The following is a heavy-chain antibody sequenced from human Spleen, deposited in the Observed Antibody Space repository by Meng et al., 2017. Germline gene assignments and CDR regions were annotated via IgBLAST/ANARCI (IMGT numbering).Heavy chain of an antibody. J-gene: IGHJ4*02. CDR2: IKQDESEK. CDR3: ARDGSGSYYAY. D-gene: IGHD1-26*01. CDR1: GFSFSDYW. V-gene: IGHV3-7*01. Sequence: GESLKISCAASGFSFSDYWMSWVRQAPGKGLEWVANIKQDESEKNYVDSVKGRFTISRDNAKNSLYLQMNSLRAEDTAVYYCARDGSGSYYAYWGQGTLVTVSS.